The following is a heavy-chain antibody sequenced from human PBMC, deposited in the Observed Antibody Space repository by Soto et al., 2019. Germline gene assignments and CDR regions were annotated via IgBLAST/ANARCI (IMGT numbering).Heavy chain of an antibody. CDR1: GYTFISYD. CDR3: ARRYQAFGKYYFDY. J-gene: IGHJ4*02. CDR2: MNPNSGNT. D-gene: IGHD3-10*01. V-gene: IGHV1-8*01. Sequence: ASVKVSCKASGYTFISYDINWVRQATGQGLEWMGWMNPNSGNTGYAQKFQGRVTMTRNTSISTAYMELSSLRSEDTAVYYWARRYQAFGKYYFDYWGQGTLVTVSS.